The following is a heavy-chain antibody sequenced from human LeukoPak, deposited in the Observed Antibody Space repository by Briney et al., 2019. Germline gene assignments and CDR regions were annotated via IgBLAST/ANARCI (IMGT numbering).Heavy chain of an antibody. CDR2: IFYRGST. V-gene: IGHV4-39*01. J-gene: IGHJ3*01. CDR3: ARNWVADSFDF. D-gene: IGHD6-19*01. Sequence: PSETLSLTCTVSGGSISNSTYYWGWVRQPPGKGLEWIGSIFYRGSTYYTPSLKSRVTISVDTSKNQFSLRLPSVTAADTAMYFCARNWVADSFDFWGQGTMVTVSS. CDR1: GGSISNSTYY.